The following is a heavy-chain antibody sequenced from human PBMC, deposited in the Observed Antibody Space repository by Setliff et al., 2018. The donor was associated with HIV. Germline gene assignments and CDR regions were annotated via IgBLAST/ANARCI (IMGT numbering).Heavy chain of an antibody. CDR3: ARDGGSSTWGSGAFDV. D-gene: IGHD7-27*01. J-gene: IGHJ3*01. CDR1: RGSISTYY. Sequence: SETLSLTCTVSRGSISTYYWSWIRQPPGKGLEWIGYIPYSGSTNYNPSLKSRLTISLDTSKNQFSLKLNSVTAADTAVYYCARDGGSSTWGSGAFDVWGQGTVVTVSS. V-gene: IGHV4-59*01. CDR2: IPYSGST.